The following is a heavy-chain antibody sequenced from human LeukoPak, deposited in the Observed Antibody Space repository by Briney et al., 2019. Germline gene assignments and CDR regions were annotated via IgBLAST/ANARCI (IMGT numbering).Heavy chain of an antibody. CDR2: MNPNSGNT. V-gene: IGHV1-8*01. CDR3: ARYGGSLSDY. D-gene: IGHD2-21*01. Sequence: ASVKVSCMASGYTFTSYDINWVRQATGQGSEWMGWMNPNSGNTGYAQKFQGRVTMTRNTSISTAYMELRSLRSDDTAVYYCARYGGSLSDYWGQGTLVTVSS. CDR1: GYTFTSYD. J-gene: IGHJ4*02.